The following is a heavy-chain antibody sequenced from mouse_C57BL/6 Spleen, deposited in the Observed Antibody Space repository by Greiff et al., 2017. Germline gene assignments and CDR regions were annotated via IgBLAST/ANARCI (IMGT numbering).Heavy chain of an antibody. J-gene: IGHJ4*01. CDR3: ARKISTTVDYYAMDY. D-gene: IGHD1-1*01. CDR2: IWTGGGT. V-gene: IGHV2-9-1*01. Sequence: VMLVESGPGLVAPSQSLSITCTVSGFSFTSYAISWVRRPHGKGLEWLGVIWTGGGTNYISALKSRLSISKDNSKSQVFLKMNSLQTDDTARYYLARKISTTVDYYAMDYWGQGTSVTVSS. CDR1: GFSFTSYA.